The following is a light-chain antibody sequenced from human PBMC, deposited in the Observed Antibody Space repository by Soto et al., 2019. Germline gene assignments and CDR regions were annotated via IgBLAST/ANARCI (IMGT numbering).Light chain of an antibody. CDR2: DVS. Sequence: QSALTQPSSVSGPRGQSITISCTGTSSDVGGYNYFSWYQQHPGKAPKLMIYDVSNRPSGVSNRFSGSKSGTTDSLTISGLQAEDEADYYCSSYTSSSTLGVFGTGTKVTVL. CDR3: SSYTSSSTLGV. CDR1: SSDVGGYNY. J-gene: IGLJ1*01. V-gene: IGLV2-14*01.